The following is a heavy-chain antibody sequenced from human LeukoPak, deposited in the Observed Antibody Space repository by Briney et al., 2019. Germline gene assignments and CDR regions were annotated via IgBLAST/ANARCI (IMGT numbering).Heavy chain of an antibody. CDR2: VSYSGST. CDR3: ASHALYCTSGICYPLNWYFDL. CDR1: RGSIGKYY. V-gene: IGHV4-59*08. D-gene: IGHD2-8*01. Sequence: SETLSLTCTVSRGSIGKYYWSWMRQSPAKGLEWIGYVSYSGSTDYNPSLQRRVTISVDTSNDQFFLGLKSVTAADTAVYYCASHALYCTSGICYPLNWYFDLWGRGTLLTVSS. J-gene: IGHJ2*01.